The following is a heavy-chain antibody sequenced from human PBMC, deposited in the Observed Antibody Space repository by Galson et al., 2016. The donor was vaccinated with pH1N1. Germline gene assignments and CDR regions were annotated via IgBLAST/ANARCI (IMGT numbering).Heavy chain of an antibody. Sequence: SLRLSCAASGFTFSSCGIYWVRQAPGKGLEWVGNILYNGNDKYYADSVKGRFTIYRDSSMTTVHLQMISVTVEDTAVYFCPRDESGYGDSFPDVFDIWGQGTMVTVSS. J-gene: IGHJ3*02. CDR2: ILYNGNDK. D-gene: IGHD4-17*01. CDR3: PRDESGYGDSFPDVFDI. CDR1: GFTFSSCG. V-gene: IGHV3-30*12.